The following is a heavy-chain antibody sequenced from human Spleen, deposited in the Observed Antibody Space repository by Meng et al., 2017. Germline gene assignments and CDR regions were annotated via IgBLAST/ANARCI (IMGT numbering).Heavy chain of an antibody. CDR1: GYTFTSFG. CDR2: ISTYNANT. J-gene: IGHJ4*02. CDR3: ARGDPWVGLIDH. Sequence: QVQRVQSGAGVKKPGASVNVPCKASGYTFTSFGITWVRQAPGQGLEWMGWISTYNANTNYAQKFQGRVTMTTDTSTSTASMELRSLRSDDTAVYYCARGDPWVGLIDHWGQGTLVTVSS. D-gene: IGHD1-26*01. V-gene: IGHV1-18*01.